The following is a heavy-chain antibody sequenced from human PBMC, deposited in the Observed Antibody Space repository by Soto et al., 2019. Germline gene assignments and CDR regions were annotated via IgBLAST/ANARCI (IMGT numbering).Heavy chain of an antibody. J-gene: IGHJ4*02. D-gene: IGHD3-22*01. Sequence: WSLRLSWAASGFTFSSYAMSWVRQAPGKGLEWVSAISGSGGSTYYADSVKGRFTISRDNSKNPLYLQMNSLRAEDTAVYYCITAVGGYYSYFDYWGPGTLVTVSS. CDR1: GFTFSSYA. V-gene: IGHV3-23*01. CDR2: ISGSGGST. CDR3: ITAVGGYYSYFDY.